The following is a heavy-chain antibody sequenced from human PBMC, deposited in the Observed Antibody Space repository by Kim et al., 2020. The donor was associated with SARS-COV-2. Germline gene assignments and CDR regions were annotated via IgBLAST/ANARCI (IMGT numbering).Heavy chain of an antibody. J-gene: IGHJ3*02. CDR2: ITKSSTTI. Sequence: GGSLRLSCATSGFTFSAYDMNWVRQAPGKGLEWLSFITKSSTTIYYADSVEGRFTISRDNAKNSLFLQMNSLRDEDTALYYCVRDRMGGAFDMWGQATTV. CDR3: VRDRMGGAFDM. D-gene: IGHD3-16*01. V-gene: IGHV3-48*02. CDR1: GFTFSAYD.